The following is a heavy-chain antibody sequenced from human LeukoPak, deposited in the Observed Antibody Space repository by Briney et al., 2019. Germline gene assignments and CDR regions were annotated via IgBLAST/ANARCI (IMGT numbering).Heavy chain of an antibody. CDR2: INPNSGGT. D-gene: IGHD3-22*01. J-gene: IGHJ4*02. CDR1: GYTFTGYY. CDR3: AGDNTYYYDSSGYYYVW. V-gene: IGHV1-2*02. Sequence: ASVKVSCKASGYTFTGYYMHWVRQAPGQGLEWMGWINPNSGGTNYAQKFQGRVTMTRDTSISTAYMELSRLRSDDTAVYYCAGDNTYYYDSSGYYYVWWGQGTLVTVSS.